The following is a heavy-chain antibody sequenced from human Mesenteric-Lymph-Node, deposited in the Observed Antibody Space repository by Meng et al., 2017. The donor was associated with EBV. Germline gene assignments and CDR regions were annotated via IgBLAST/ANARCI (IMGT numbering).Heavy chain of an antibody. J-gene: IGHJ4*02. V-gene: IGHV1-69*01. CDR3: ARGREDTSTPDFDY. CDR1: GATFSTYT. Sequence: QGQLVQLGAEGKKPGSSVKVSGRASGATFSTYTITWVRQAPGQGLEWMGGIIPISARTSYAQKFQARVTMTAHESTSTAYMELTSLRPDDTAVYYCARGREDTSTPDFDYWGQGTLVTVAS. CDR2: IIPISART.